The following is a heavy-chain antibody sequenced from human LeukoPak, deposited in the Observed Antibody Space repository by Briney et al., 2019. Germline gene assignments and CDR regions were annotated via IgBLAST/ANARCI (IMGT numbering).Heavy chain of an antibody. D-gene: IGHD4-17*01. V-gene: IGHV3-30*18. J-gene: IGHJ3*02. CDR1: DSAFSTIA. CDR2: ISYDGSNK. Sequence: GGSLRLSCGLSDSAFSTIAILGVRQAPGKGLEWVAIISYDGSNKYYADSVKGRFTISRDNSKNTLYLQMNSLRGEDTAVFYCTKRDCTVATHRVFDIRGQGTMVTVSS. CDR3: TKRDCTVATHRVFDI.